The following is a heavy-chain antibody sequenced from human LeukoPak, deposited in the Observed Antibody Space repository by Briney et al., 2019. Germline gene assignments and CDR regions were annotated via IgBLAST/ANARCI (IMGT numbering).Heavy chain of an antibody. CDR2: INPNSGGT. D-gene: IGHD6-6*01. V-gene: IGHV1-2*06. J-gene: IGHJ6*02. CDR1: GYTFTGYY. Sequence: ASVKVSCKASGYTFTGYYMHWVRQAPGQGLEWMGRINPNSGGTNYAQKFQGRVTMTRDTSISTAYMELSRLRSDDTAVYYCARGIISIAAPHYYYYYGMDVWGQGTTVTVSS. CDR3: ARGIISIAAPHYYYYYGMDV.